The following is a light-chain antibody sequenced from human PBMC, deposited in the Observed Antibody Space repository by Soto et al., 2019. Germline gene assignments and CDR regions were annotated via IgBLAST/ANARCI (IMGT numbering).Light chain of an antibody. CDR1: QIVSSR. CDR3: QEYLQWPPGM. Sequence: EIVVTQSPATLSGSPGERVTLSCRASQIVSSRLAWYQQRPGQVPRLLIYDPSTRATCISARVSGSGSGTELTLTIITLQAEDFAVYYCQEYLQWPPGMFGQGTTVDMK. V-gene: IGKV3-15*01. J-gene: IGKJ1*01. CDR2: DPS.